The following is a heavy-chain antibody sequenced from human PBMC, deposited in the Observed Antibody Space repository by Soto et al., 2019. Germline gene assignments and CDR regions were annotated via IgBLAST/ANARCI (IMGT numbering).Heavy chain of an antibody. CDR1: GFTFSSYG. J-gene: IGHJ6*02. CDR2: IWYDGSNK. V-gene: IGHV3-33*01. D-gene: IGHD5-12*01. CDR3: ARDLSEYSPWPNDV. Sequence: QVQLVESGGGVVQPGRSLRLSCAASGFTFSSYGMHWVRQAPGKGLEWVAVIWYDGSNKYYADSVKGRFTISRDNSKNTLYLQMNSLRAEDTAVYYCARDLSEYSPWPNDVWGQGTTVTVSS.